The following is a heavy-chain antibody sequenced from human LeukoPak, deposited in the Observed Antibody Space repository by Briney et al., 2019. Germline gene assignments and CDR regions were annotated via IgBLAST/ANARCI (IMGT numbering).Heavy chain of an antibody. CDR1: GYTFISFG. J-gene: IGHJ4*02. V-gene: IGHV1-18*01. Sequence: ASVTVSCKASGYTFISFGISWVRQAPGQGLKWMGWISAYNGNTNYAQKLQGRVTMTADTSTSTAYMELRSLSSDDTAVYYCARVAAYCGGDCFYFDYWGQGTLVTVSS. D-gene: IGHD2-21*01. CDR3: ARVAAYCGGDCFYFDY. CDR2: ISAYNGNT.